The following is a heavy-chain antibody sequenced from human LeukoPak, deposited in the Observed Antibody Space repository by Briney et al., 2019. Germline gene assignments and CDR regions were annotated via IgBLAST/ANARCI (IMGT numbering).Heavy chain of an antibody. V-gene: IGHV3-73*01. J-gene: IGHJ4*02. Sequence: PGGSLRLSCAASGFTFSGSAMHWVHQASGKGLEWVGRIRSKANSYATAYAASVKGRFTISRDDSKNTAYLQMNSLKTEDTAVYYCTRRSSRGGYNNYSDYWGQGTLVTVSS. CDR3: TRRSSRGGYNNYSDY. CDR1: GFTFSGSA. CDR2: IRSKANSYAT. D-gene: IGHD5-24*01.